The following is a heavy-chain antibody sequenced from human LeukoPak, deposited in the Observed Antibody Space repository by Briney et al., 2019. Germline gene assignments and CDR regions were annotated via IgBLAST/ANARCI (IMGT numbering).Heavy chain of an antibody. Sequence: GGSLRLSCAASGFTFSSYWMHWVRQAPGKGLMWVSRINSDGSSTSYADSVKGRFTISRDNAKNTLYLQMNSLRAEDTAVYYCARWGYTDAFDIWGQGTMVTVSS. V-gene: IGHV3-74*01. D-gene: IGHD5-18*01. CDR3: ARWGYTDAFDI. CDR1: GFTFSSYW. CDR2: INSDGSST. J-gene: IGHJ3*02.